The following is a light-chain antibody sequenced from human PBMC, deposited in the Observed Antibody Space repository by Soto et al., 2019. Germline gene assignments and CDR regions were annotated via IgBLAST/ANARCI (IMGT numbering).Light chain of an antibody. CDR3: SSYTTRSPPWV. Sequence: QSALTQPASVSGSPGQSITISCTGTSSDVGGYNYVSWYQQHPGKAPKLMIYEVSNRPSGVSTRFSGSKSGNTASLTISGLQAEDEADYYCSSYTTRSPPWVFGGGTKLTVL. V-gene: IGLV2-14*01. CDR1: SSDVGGYNY. CDR2: EVS. J-gene: IGLJ3*02.